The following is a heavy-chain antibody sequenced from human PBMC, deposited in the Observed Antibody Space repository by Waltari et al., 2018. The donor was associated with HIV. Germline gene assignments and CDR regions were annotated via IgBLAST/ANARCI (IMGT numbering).Heavy chain of an antibody. D-gene: IGHD6-6*01. V-gene: IGHV3-30*18. CDR2: ISNDGENK. CDR3: AKGGTSSVWEFCDY. J-gene: IGHJ4*02. CDR1: GFTFSNRG. Sequence: QVHLVESGGGVVQPGRSLRLSCATSGFTFSNRGIHWVRQAPGKGLEWVTSISNDGENKYYAGSVMGRFTSSRDNSKNTVYLQMNSLRTEDTGVYYCAKGGTSSVWEFCDYWGQGTLVTVSS.